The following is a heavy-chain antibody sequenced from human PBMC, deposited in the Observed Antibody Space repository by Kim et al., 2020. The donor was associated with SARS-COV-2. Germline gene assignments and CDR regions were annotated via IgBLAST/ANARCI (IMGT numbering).Heavy chain of an antibody. CDR1: GFTVSSNY. CDR2: IYSGGST. D-gene: IGHD6-19*01. CDR3: ARAPQQWLGPDY. J-gene: IGHJ4*02. Sequence: GGSLRLSCAASGFTVSSNYMSWVRQAPGKGLEWVSVIYSGGSTYYADSVKGRFTISRDNSKNTLYLQMNSLRAEDTAVYYCARAPQQWLGPDYWGQGTLVTVSS. V-gene: IGHV3-53*01.